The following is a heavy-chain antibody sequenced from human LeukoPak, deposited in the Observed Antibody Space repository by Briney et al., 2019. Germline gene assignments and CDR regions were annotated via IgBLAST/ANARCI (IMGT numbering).Heavy chain of an antibody. V-gene: IGHV4-38-2*01. D-gene: IGHD3-10*01. Sequence: PSETLSLTCAVSVYSISSGYYWGWIRQPPGKGLEWIGSIYHSGSTYYNPSLKSRATISVDTSKNQFSLKLSSVTAADTAVYYCARQGYYGSGSYFDYWGQGTLVTVSS. CDR1: VYSISSGYY. J-gene: IGHJ4*02. CDR3: ARQGYYGSGSYFDY. CDR2: IYHSGST.